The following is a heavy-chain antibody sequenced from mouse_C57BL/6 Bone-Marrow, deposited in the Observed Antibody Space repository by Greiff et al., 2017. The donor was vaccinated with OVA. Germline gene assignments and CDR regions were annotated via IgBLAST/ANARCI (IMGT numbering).Heavy chain of an antibody. CDR3: ARGRGSSYYAMDY. Sequence: QVQLQQSGAELARPGASVKLSCKASGYTFTSYGISWVKQRTGQGLEWIGEIYPRSGNTYYNEKFKGKATLTAAKSSSTAYMELRSLTSEDSAVYFCARGRGSSYYAMDYWGQGTSVTVSS. D-gene: IGHD1-1*01. CDR2: IYPRSGNT. V-gene: IGHV1-81*01. J-gene: IGHJ4*01. CDR1: GYTFTSYG.